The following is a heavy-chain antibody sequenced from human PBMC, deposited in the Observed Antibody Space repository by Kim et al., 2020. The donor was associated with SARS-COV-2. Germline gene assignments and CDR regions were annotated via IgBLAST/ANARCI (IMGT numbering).Heavy chain of an antibody. J-gene: IGHJ4*02. CDR3: ARARRDYGDYAD. V-gene: IGHV1-18*01. D-gene: IGHD4-17*01. Sequence: NYAQKLQGRVTMTTDTSTSTAYMELRSLRSDDTAVYYCARARRDYGDYADWGQGTLVTVSS.